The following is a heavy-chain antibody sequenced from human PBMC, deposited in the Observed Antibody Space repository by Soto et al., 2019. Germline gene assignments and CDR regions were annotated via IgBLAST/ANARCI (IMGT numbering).Heavy chain of an antibody. J-gene: IGHJ4*02. CDR1: GDSFSNDNYY. D-gene: IGHD3-16*01. CDR2: IYYSGTT. V-gene: IGHV4-61*01. Sequence: LSLTCAVPGDSFSNDNYYWSWIRQPPGKGLEWIGYIYYSGTTNYNSYLKSRLSLSVDMSKNQFSLKLASVTAADTAVYFCARSQRGRTAFTFDYWGQGALVTVSS. CDR3: ARSQRGRTAFTFDY.